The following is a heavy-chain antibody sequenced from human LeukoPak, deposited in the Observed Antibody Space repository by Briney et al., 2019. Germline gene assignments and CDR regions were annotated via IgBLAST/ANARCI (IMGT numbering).Heavy chain of an antibody. CDR2: ISSSSSYI. Sequence: GGSLRLSCAASGFTFSSYSMNWVRQAPGKGLEWVSSISSSSSYIYYADSVKGRFTISRDNAKNSLYLQMNSLRAEDTAVYYCARDDGGSYPDAFDIWGQGTMVTVSS. J-gene: IGHJ3*02. D-gene: IGHD1-26*01. V-gene: IGHV3-21*01. CDR1: GFTFSSYS. CDR3: ARDDGGSYPDAFDI.